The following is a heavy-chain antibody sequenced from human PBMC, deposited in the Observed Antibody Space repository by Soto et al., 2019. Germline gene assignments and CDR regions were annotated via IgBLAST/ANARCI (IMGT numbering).Heavy chain of an antibody. J-gene: IGHJ4*02. CDR1: GDSISPYY. Sequence: SETLSLTCTVSGDSISPYYWSWIRQPPGKGLEWIGFIYSFGSTNYNASLESRVTMSVDTSKNQVSLKLTSVTAADTAVYYCAIHKSTVSPIDHWGQAILVTVFS. CDR3: AIHKSTVSPIDH. D-gene: IGHD4-17*01. V-gene: IGHV4-59*08. CDR2: IYSFGST.